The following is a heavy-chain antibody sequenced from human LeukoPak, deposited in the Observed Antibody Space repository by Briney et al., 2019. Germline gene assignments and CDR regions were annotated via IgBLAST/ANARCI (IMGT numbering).Heavy chain of an antibody. J-gene: IGHJ3*02. D-gene: IGHD5-24*01. Sequence: RPGGSLRLSCAASGFTFDDYGMSWVRQAPGKGLDWVSGIDWNGDSTAYADSVKGRFNISRDNAKNSLYLQMNSLGAEDTALYYCARGRSETEDGYDSFDIWGQGTMVTVSS. CDR3: ARGRSETEDGYDSFDI. V-gene: IGHV3-20*04. CDR2: IDWNGDST. CDR1: GFTFDDYG.